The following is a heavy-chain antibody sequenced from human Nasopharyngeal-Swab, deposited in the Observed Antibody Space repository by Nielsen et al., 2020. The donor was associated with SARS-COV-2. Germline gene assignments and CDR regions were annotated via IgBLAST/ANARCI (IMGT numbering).Heavy chain of an antibody. V-gene: IGHV1-18*04. J-gene: IGHJ4*02. CDR3: ARDPGTSTIGWDFDL. CDR2: ISAYNGNT. CDR1: GYAFTSYG. Sequence: ASVKVSCKASGYAFTSYGISWVRQAPGQGLEWMGWISAYNGNTNYAQKLQGRLSMTRDASVNTAYMELSSLSSDDTAVYYCARDPGTSTIGWDFDLWGQGTLVTVSS. D-gene: IGHD6-19*01.